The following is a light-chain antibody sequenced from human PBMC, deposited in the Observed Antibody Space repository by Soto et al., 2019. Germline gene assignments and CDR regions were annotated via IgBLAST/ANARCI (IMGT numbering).Light chain of an antibody. CDR2: DAS. V-gene: IGKV3-11*01. Sequence: EIALTQSPATLSLSPGERATLSCRASQSVSSYLAWYQQKPGQAPRLLIHDASKRATGIPARFSGSGSGTDFTLTISSLEPEDFAVYYCQQRSKWPLTFGGGTKVEIK. J-gene: IGKJ4*01. CDR1: QSVSSY. CDR3: QQRSKWPLT.